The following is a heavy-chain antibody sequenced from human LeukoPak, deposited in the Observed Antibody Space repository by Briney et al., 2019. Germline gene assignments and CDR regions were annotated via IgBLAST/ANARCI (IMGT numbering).Heavy chain of an antibody. Sequence: SETLSLTCTVSGSSINNNYWSWIRQPPGKGLEWIGYIYSSGRTKYNPSLKGRVTMSVDVSKSQFSLNLNSVTAADTAVYYCARAGWIITSGIDYWGQGALVTVSS. D-gene: IGHD1-20*01. CDR1: GSSINNNY. V-gene: IGHV4-4*08. CDR3: ARAGWIITSGIDY. CDR2: IYSSGRT. J-gene: IGHJ4*02.